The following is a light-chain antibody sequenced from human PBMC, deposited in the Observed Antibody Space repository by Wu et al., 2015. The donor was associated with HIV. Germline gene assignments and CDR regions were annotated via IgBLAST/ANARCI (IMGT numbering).Light chain of an antibody. CDR2: AES. CDR1: QDISFY. Sequence: DIQLTQSPSFLSASVGDRVTITCRASQDISFYLAWYQQKPGEAPQLLIYAESTLQSAIPSRFSGSGSGTEFTLTISSLQPEDFATYYCQQHNNYPRTFGQGTKVEIK. J-gene: IGKJ1*01. CDR3: QQHNNYPRT. V-gene: IGKV1-9*01.